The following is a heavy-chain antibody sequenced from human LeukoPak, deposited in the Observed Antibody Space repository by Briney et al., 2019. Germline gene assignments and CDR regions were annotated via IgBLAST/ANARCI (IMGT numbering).Heavy chain of an antibody. CDR1: GYSFTGYY. J-gene: IGHJ4*02. CDR2: INPNSGGT. CDR3: ARESDYGDRHHFDY. V-gene: IGHV1-2*02. Sequence: GASVKVSCKASGYSFTGYYIHWVRQAPVQGLEWMGWINPNSGGTNSAQRFQGRVTMTRDTSIGTAYLDLTRLTSDDTAVYYCARESDYGDRHHFDYWGQGILVTVSS. D-gene: IGHD4-17*01.